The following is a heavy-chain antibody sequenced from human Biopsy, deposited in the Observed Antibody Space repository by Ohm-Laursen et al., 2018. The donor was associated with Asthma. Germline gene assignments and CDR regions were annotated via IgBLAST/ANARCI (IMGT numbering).Heavy chain of an antibody. CDR3: ARASVAASSNWFDP. J-gene: IGHJ5*02. Sequence: TLSLTWTVSGASIKTDDHYRSWLRQPPGKGLEWFGFIHYSGSTSYNPSLKGGVTISVDTSKNQFSLKLSSVTAADTAVYYCARASVAASSNWFDPWGQGTLVTVSS. D-gene: IGHD6-19*01. CDR2: IHYSGST. V-gene: IGHV4-30-4*01. CDR1: GASIKTDDHY.